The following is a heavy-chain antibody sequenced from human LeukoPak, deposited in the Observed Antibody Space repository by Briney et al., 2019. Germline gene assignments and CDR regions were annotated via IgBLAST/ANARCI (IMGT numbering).Heavy chain of an antibody. CDR3: ARDSSGWYGWFDP. CDR1: GGSISSYY. D-gene: IGHD6-19*01. Sequence: SETLSLTCTVSGGSISSYYWSWIRQAPGKGLEWIGYIYYSGSTNYNPSLKSRVTISVDTSKNQFSLKLSSVTAADTAVYYCARDSSGWYGWFDPWGQGTLVTVSS. J-gene: IGHJ5*02. V-gene: IGHV4-59*01. CDR2: IYYSGST.